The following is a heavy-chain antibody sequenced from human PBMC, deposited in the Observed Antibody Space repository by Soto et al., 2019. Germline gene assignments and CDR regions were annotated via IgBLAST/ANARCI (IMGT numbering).Heavy chain of an antibody. D-gene: IGHD3-16*02. Sequence: QVQLVQSGAEVKKPGSSVKVSCKASGGTFSSYAISWVRQAPGQGLEWMGGIIPIFGTSTYSQKFQGRVTSTADEATRTGYMELSRLRSEDTAVYYCAWGNTFGGVIVTGPPDYWGQGTLVTVSS. V-gene: IGHV1-69*01. CDR2: IIPIFGTS. CDR3: AWGNTFGGVIVTGPPDY. J-gene: IGHJ4*02. CDR1: GGTFSSYA.